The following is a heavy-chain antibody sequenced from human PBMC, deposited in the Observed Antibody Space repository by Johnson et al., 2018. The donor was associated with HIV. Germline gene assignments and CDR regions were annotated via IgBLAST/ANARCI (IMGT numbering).Heavy chain of an antibody. J-gene: IGHJ3*02. CDR1: GFTFSSYG. CDR2: IWYDGSNK. V-gene: IGHV3-33*06. CDR3: AKFRDAFDI. Sequence: QVQLVESGGGVVQPGRSLRLSCAASGFTFSSYGMHWVRQAPGKGLEWVAVIWYDGSNKYYADSVKGRFTISRDSSKNTLYLQMNSLRAEDTAVYYCAKFRDAFDIWGQGTMVTVSS.